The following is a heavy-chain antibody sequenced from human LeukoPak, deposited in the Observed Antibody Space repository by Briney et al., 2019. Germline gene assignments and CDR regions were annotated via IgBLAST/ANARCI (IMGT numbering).Heavy chain of an antibody. V-gene: IGHV3-30*02. CDR2: IRYDGDNK. D-gene: IGHD3-22*01. CDR1: GFSFSSFG. CDR3: AKDTGDYYDSSGNYYAGWFDP. J-gene: IGHJ5*02. Sequence: PGGSLRLSCAASGFSFSSFGLHWVRQAPGKGLEWVAFIRYDGDNKYFADSVKGRFTISRDNSKNTVYLQMNSLRPEDTAVYHCAKDTGDYYDSSGNYYAGWFDPWGQGTLATVSS.